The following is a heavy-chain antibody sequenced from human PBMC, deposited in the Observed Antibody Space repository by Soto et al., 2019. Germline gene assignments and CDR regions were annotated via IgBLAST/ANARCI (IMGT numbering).Heavy chain of an antibody. J-gene: IGHJ5*02. CDR2: IYYSGST. CDR1: GGSISSGDYY. V-gene: IGHV4-30-4*01. Sequence: SETLSLTCTVSGGSISSGDYYWSWIRQPPGKGLEWIGYIYYSGSTYYNPSLKSRVTISVDTSKNQFSLKLSSVTAADTAVYYCARVRGGVVVWFDPWGQGTLVTGS. D-gene: IGHD2-15*01. CDR3: ARVRGGVVVWFDP.